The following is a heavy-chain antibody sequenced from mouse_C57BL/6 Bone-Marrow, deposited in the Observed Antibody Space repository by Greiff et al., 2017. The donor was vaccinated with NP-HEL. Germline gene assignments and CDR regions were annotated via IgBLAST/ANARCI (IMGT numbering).Heavy chain of an antibody. CDR2: IRSKSNNYAT. Sequence: EVKLMESGGGLVQPKGSLKLSCAASGFSFNTYAMNWVRQAPGKGLEWVARIRSKSNNYATYYADSVKDRFTISRDDSDSMLYLQMNNLQTEDPAMYYCVRHEGCSYDVDYAMDYWGQGTSVTVSS. V-gene: IGHV10-1*01. CDR3: VRHEGCSYDVDYAMDY. CDR1: GFSFNTYA. D-gene: IGHD2-12*01. J-gene: IGHJ4*01.